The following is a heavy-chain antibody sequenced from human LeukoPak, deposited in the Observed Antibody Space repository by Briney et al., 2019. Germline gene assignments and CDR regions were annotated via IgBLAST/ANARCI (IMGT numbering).Heavy chain of an antibody. CDR1: GYSISSGYY. V-gene: IGHV4-38-2*01. J-gene: IGHJ6*03. CDR2: IYYSGTA. CDR3: ARVAAARYYYYMDV. Sequence: SETLSLTCAASGYSISSGYYWGWIRQPPGKGLEWIGTIYYSGTAYYSPSLKSRVTISVDTSMNQFSLRLSSVTAADTAVFYCARVAAARYYYYMDVWGKGTTVTVSS. D-gene: IGHD6-13*01.